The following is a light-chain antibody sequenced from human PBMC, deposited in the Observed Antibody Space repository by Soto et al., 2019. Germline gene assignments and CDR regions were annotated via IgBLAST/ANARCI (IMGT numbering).Light chain of an antibody. V-gene: IGKV3-20*01. Sequence: EIVLTQSLGTLSLSIGERATLYCTARHSVSSNFLPWYQQKPGLAPRLLIYGAASRATGIPDRFSGSGSGTDFTLTISRLEPEDFAVYYCEQYGSSPTTFGQGTRLEIK. CDR3: EQYGSSPTT. J-gene: IGKJ5*01. CDR1: HSVSSNF. CDR2: GAA.